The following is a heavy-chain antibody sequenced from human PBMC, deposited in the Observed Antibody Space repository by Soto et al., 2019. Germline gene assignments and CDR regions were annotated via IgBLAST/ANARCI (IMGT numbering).Heavy chain of an antibody. V-gene: IGHV3-15*01. J-gene: IGHJ6*03. Sequence: EVQLVESGGGLVKPGGSLRLSCAASGFTFSNAWMSWVRQAPGKGLEWVGRIKSKTDGGTTDYAAPVKGRFTISRDDSKNTLYLQMNRLKTEDTAVYYCTTGEDIVVVPAAIRHYYYYYYMDVWGKGTTVTVSS. CDR2: IKSKTDGGTT. D-gene: IGHD2-2*01. CDR1: GFTFSNAW. CDR3: TTGEDIVVVPAAIRHYYYYYYMDV.